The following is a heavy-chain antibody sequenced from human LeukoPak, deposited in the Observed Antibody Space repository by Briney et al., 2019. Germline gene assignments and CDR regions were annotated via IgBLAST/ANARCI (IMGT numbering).Heavy chain of an antibody. D-gene: IGHD3-10*01. J-gene: IGHJ4*02. CDR3: ARDRPGSGSYSDY. V-gene: IGHV1-69*13. CDR1: GGTFSSYA. Sequence: ASVKVSCKASGGTFSSYAISWVRQAPGQGLEWMGGIIPIFGTANYAQKFQGRVTITADESTSTAYMQLSSLRSEDTAVYYCARDRPGSGSYSDYWGQGTLVTVSS. CDR2: IIPIFGTA.